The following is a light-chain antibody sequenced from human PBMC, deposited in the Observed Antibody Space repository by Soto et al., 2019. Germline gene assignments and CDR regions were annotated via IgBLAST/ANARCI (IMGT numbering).Light chain of an antibody. CDR3: QHYGYSQWT. CDR1: QTGNNNY. CDR2: GVY. V-gene: IGKV3-20*01. J-gene: IGKJ1*01. Sequence: IVLTQSPGTLSLSPGERATLSCRASQTGNNNYLAWYQHKSGQAPRLLIYGVYTRASGIPDRFSGSGSGTAFTLTITSLEPEDSAVYFCQHYGYSQWTFGQGTKVEIK.